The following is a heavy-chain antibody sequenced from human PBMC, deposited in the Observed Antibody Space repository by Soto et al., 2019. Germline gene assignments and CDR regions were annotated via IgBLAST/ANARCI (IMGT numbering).Heavy chain of an antibody. Sequence: GGSLRLSCAASGFTFSSYGMHWVHQAPGKGLEWVAVISYDGSNKYYADSVKGRFTISRDNSKNTLYLQMNSLRAKDTAVYYCAKESNTYYDILTGYYLGYWGQGTLVTVSS. CDR3: AKESNTYYDILTGYYLGY. D-gene: IGHD3-9*01. CDR1: GFTFSSYG. CDR2: ISYDGSNK. J-gene: IGHJ4*02. V-gene: IGHV3-30*18.